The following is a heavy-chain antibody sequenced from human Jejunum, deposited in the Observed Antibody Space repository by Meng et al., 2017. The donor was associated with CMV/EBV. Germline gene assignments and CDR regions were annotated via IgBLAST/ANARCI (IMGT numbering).Heavy chain of an antibody. CDR1: GGSISSSNYY. CDR2: IYYGVTT. CDR3: ARDWTTTGVNYFDY. V-gene: IGHV4-39*07. Sequence: LQLQGSGPGRGKPSAPLSPPCPVSGGSISSSNYYGGWIRQPPGKGLEWIGSIYYGVTTFSNPSLRSRVTISVDTSKNQFSLKLSSVTAADTAVYYCARDWTTTGVNYFDYRGQGTLGTVSS. D-gene: IGHD4-23*01. J-gene: IGHJ4*02.